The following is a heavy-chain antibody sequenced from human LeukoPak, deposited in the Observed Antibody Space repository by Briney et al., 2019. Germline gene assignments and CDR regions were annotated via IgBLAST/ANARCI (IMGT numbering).Heavy chain of an antibody. CDR2: TYYRSKWYN. V-gene: IGHV6-1*01. CDR1: GDSVSSNSAA. J-gene: IGHJ4*02. Sequence: SQTLSLTFAISGDSVSSNSAAWNWLRQSPSRGLEWLGRTYYRSKWYNDYAVSVKSRITINPDTSKNQFSLQLNSVTPEDTAVYYCARGVGTGIRGLITWGQGTLVTVSS. D-gene: IGHD5-24*01. CDR3: ARGVGTGIRGLIT.